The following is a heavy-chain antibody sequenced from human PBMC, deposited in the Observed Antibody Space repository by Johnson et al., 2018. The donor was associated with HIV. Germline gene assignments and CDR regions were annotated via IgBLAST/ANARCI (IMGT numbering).Heavy chain of an antibody. CDR3: AREIIAARPSAFDI. J-gene: IGHJ3*02. CDR1: GFSFDDYD. Sequence: VQLVESGGGVVRPGGSLRLSCAASGFSFDDYDMSWVRQAPGKGLEWVSVIYSGGSTYYADSVKGRFTISRDNSKNTLYLQMNSLRAEDTAVYYCAREIIAARPSAFDIWGQGTMVTVSS. CDR2: IYSGGST. D-gene: IGHD6-6*01. V-gene: IGHV3-66*02.